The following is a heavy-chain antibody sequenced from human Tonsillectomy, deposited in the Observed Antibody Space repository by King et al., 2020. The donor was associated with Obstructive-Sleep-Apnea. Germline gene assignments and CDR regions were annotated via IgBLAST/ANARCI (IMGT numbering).Heavy chain of an antibody. Sequence: VQLVESGGGLVQPGGSLRLSCAASGFTFTNYAMNWVRQAPGKGLEWVSTVTSTGDIYYADSVKGRFTISRDITKKTLYLRLNSLRDEDTAEYYCAKVSRDGAIVQVPGTKEYYYYYYDMDVWGQGTTVTVSS. CDR1: GFTFTNYA. V-gene: IGHV3-23*04. CDR2: VTSTGDI. CDR3: AKVSRDGAIVQVPGTKEYYYYYYDMDV. D-gene: IGHD5-24*01. J-gene: IGHJ6*02.